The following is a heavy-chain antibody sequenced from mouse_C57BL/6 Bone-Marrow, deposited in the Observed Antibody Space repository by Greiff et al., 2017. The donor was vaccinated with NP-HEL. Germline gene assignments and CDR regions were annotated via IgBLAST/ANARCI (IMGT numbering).Heavy chain of an antibody. CDR1: GFTFSSYT. Sequence: EVKLVESGGGLVKPGGSLKLSCAASGFTFSSYTMSWVRQTPEQRLEWVATISGGGGNTYYPDSVKGRFTISRDNAKNTLYLQMSSLRSEDTALYYCARHGRYYFDYWGQGTTLTVSS. CDR2: ISGGGGNT. J-gene: IGHJ2*01. CDR3: ARHGRYYFDY. V-gene: IGHV5-9*01. D-gene: IGHD1-1*01.